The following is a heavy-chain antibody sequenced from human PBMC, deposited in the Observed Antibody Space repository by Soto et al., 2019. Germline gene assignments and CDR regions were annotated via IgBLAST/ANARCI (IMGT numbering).Heavy chain of an antibody. Sequence: ASVKVSCKASGYTFTSYYMHWVRQAPGQGLEWMGIINPSGGSTSYAQKFQGRVTMTRDTSTSTVYMELSSLRSEDTAVSYCARDLVLYSSSSGPNFDYWGQGTLVTVSS. D-gene: IGHD6-6*01. J-gene: IGHJ4*02. CDR1: GYTFTSYY. CDR2: INPSGGST. CDR3: ARDLVLYSSSSGPNFDY. V-gene: IGHV1-46*03.